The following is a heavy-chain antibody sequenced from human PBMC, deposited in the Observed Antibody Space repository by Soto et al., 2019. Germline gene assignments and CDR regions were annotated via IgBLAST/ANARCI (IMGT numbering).Heavy chain of an antibody. CDR2: ISHTGTT. CDR1: GFPISSPYS. CDR3: ARVTMVIRDSDHFGVDV. V-gene: IGHV4-38-2*02. J-gene: IGHJ6*02. D-gene: IGHD4-17*01. Sequence: PSETLSLTCLVSGFPISSPYSWGWIRQPPGKGLEWIGSISHTGTTSYSPSLTSRVSISVDTSKNQVSLKLTSVTAADTAVYFCARVTMVIRDSDHFGVDVWGHGTTVTVLL.